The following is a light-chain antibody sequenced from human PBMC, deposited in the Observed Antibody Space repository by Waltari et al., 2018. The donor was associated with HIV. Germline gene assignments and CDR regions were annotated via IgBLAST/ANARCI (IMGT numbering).Light chain of an antibody. CDR3: ATWDDSLSVVV. CDR2: RNN. Sequence: GQRVTISCSGSSSNIVSHYVYWYQQLPGTAPKLLIYRNNQRPSGVPDRFSGSKSGPSASLAISGLRSEDEADYYCATWDDSLSVVVFGGGTKLTVL. J-gene: IGLJ2*01. CDR1: SSNIVSHY. V-gene: IGLV1-47*01.